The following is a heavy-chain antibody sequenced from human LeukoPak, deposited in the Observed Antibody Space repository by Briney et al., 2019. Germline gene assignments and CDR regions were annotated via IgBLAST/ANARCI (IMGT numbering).Heavy chain of an antibody. CDR3: AKGPSPGYCSSTSCYYDY. J-gene: IGHJ4*02. CDR2: ISDNGGST. V-gene: IGHV3-23*01. Sequence: GGSLRLSCAAFGFTFSNYAMSWVRQAPGKGLEWVTAISDNGGSTYYADSVKGRFTISRDNSKNTLYLQMNSLRGDDTAVYHCAKGPSPGYCSSTSCYYDYWGQGTLVTVSS. D-gene: IGHD2-2*01. CDR1: GFTFSNYA.